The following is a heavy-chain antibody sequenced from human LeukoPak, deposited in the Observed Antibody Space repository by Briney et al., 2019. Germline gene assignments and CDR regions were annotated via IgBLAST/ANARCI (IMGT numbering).Heavy chain of an antibody. CDR3: ARDAISRGIIDY. Sequence: GASVKVSCKASGYRFTGYCVHWVRQAPGQGLEWMGWINPDSGGTNFAQRFQGRATLTRDTSISTAYMELSRLTSDDTAVYYCARDAISRGIIDYWGQGTLVTVSS. V-gene: IGHV1-2*02. CDR1: GYRFTGYC. CDR2: INPDSGGT. D-gene: IGHD3-10*01. J-gene: IGHJ4*02.